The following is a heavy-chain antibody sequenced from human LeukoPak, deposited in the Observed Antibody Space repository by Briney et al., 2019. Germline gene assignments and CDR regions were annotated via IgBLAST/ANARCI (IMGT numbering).Heavy chain of an antibody. D-gene: IGHD1-26*01. CDR2: ISYDGSNK. Sequence: GGSLRLSCAASGFIFSSYGIHWVRQAPGKGLEWVAVISYDGSNKYYADSVQGRFTISRDNSKNTLYLEMNSLKPEDTAVYHCAKDTLPSGRRYYYHAMDVWGQGTTVTVSS. CDR1: GFIFSSYG. CDR3: AKDTLPSGRRYYYHAMDV. V-gene: IGHV3-30*18. J-gene: IGHJ6*02.